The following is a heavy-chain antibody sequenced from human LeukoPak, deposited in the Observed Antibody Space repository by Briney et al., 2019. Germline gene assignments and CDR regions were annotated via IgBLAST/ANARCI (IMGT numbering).Heavy chain of an antibody. CDR2: MYVSGNT. CDR3: ARGRSTTINTYYFDS. J-gene: IGHJ4*02. D-gene: IGHD4-11*01. CDR1: GGSISDYY. Sequence: PSETLSLTCTVSGGSISDYYWNWIRQPAGKGLEWIGRMYVSGNTNYNPSLKSRVAMSLDTSTNQFSLQLTSVTAADTAVYYCARGRSTTINTYYFDSWGQGTLVTVSS. V-gene: IGHV4-4*07.